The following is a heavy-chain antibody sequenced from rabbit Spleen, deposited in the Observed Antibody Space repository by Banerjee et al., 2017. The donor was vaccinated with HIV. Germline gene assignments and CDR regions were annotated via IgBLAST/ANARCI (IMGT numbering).Heavy chain of an antibody. CDR2: IDASGSI. V-gene: IGHV1S45*01. J-gene: IGHJ4*02. Sequence: QEQLEESGGGLVKPEGSLTLTCKASGVSFNDKDVMCWVRQAPGKGLEWIGIIDASGSIYYASWAKGRFTISKTSTTVDLKMTSPTTEDTATYFCARTHTDSSSYSVWGPGTLV. CDR3: ARTHTDSSSYSV. D-gene: IGHD1-1*01. CDR1: GVSFNDKDV.